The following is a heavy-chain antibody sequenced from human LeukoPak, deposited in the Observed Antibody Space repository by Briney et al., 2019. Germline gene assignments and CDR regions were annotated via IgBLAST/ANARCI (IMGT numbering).Heavy chain of an antibody. CDR1: GGSISSYY. D-gene: IGHD3-22*01. CDR2: IYYSGST. Sequence: PSETLSLTCTVSGGSISSYYWSWIRQPPGKGLEWIGYIYYSGSTNYNPSLKSRVTISVDTSKNQFSLKLSSVTAADTAVYYCAREARYYYDSSGYYPPWYYYYYMDVWGKGTTVTISS. V-gene: IGHV4-59*01. J-gene: IGHJ6*03. CDR3: AREARYYYDSSGYYPPWYYYYYMDV.